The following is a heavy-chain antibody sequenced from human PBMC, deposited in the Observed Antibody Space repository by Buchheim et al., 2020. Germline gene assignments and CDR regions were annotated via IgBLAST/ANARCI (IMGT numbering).Heavy chain of an antibody. CDR1: GGSISSYY. CDR3: ARVEILEWLSFDY. D-gene: IGHD3-3*01. V-gene: IGHV4-59*01. J-gene: IGHJ4*02. CDR2: IYYSGST. Sequence: QVQLQESGPGLVKPSETLSLTCTVSGGSISSYYWSWIRQPPGKGLEWIGYIYYSGSTNYNPSLKSRVTISVDTSKNQFSLKLSSVTAADTAVYYCARVEILEWLSFDYWGQGTL.